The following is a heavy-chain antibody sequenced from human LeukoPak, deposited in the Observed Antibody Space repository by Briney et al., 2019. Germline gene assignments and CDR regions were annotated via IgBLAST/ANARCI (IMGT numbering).Heavy chain of an antibody. CDR3: AKGDIAGGISWYFDL. V-gene: IGHV3-23*01. CDR2: ISGTVIA. CDR1: GITFSRHA. D-gene: IGHD1-26*01. J-gene: IGHJ2*01. Sequence: GGSLRLSCAASGITFSRHAMAWVRQAPGKGLEGVSTISGTVIAYYADSVKGRFTISRDNSKNTLYLHMNSLRADDTAIYYCAKGDIAGGISWYFDLWGRGTLVTASS.